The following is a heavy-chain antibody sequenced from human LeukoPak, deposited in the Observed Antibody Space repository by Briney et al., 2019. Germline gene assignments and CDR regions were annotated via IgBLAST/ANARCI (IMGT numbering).Heavy chain of an antibody. CDR2: IKQDGSEK. Sequence: GGSLRLSCAASGFTFSSYWMSWVRQAPGKGLEWVANIKQDGSEKYYVDSVKGRFTISRDNAKNSLYLQMNSLRAEDTAVYYCARDVLRYFDWLGSFDYWGQGTLVTVSS. J-gene: IGHJ4*02. CDR3: ARDVLRYFDWLGSFDY. D-gene: IGHD3-9*01. V-gene: IGHV3-7*01. CDR1: GFTFSSYW.